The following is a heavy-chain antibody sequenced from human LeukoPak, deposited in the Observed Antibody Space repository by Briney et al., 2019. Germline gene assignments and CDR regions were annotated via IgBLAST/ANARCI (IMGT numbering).Heavy chain of an antibody. V-gene: IGHV3-13*04. CDR3: ARTPDTAMENYFDY. CDR2: IGTAGDT. Sequence: GGSLRLSCAASGFTFSSYDMYWVRQATGKGLEWVSAIGTAGDTYYPGSVKGRFTISRENAKNSLYLQMNSLRAGDTAVYYCARTPDTAMENYFDYWGQGTLVTVSS. D-gene: IGHD5-18*01. CDR1: GFTFSSYD. J-gene: IGHJ4*02.